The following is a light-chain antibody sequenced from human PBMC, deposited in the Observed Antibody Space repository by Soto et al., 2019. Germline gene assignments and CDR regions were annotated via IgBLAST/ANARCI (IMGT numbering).Light chain of an antibody. Sequence: SVLTQPRSVSGSPGQSVTISCTGASSDVSDYNFVSWYQQYAGKAPKVIIYGVDKRSSGVPDRFSGSKSGNTASLTISGLQTEDEAEYFCCSYTGTYTVVFGGGTQLTVL. CDR1: SSDVSDYNF. V-gene: IGLV2-11*01. CDR3: CSYTGTYTVV. CDR2: GVD. J-gene: IGLJ3*02.